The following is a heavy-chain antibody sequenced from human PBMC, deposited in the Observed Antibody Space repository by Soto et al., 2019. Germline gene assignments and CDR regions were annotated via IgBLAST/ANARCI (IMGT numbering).Heavy chain of an antibody. J-gene: IGHJ5*02. V-gene: IGHV1-18*01. CDR1: GYTFTSYG. CDR3: ARDNGMAGSFDP. Sequence: QVQLVQSGAEVKNSGASVKVSCKASGYTFTSYGFSWVRQAPGQGLEWMGWISASNGNTNYAQKLQGRVTMTTDTSTGTAYMELRSLRSDDTATYYCARDNGMAGSFDPWGQGTLVTVSS. CDR2: ISASNGNT. D-gene: IGHD2-8*01.